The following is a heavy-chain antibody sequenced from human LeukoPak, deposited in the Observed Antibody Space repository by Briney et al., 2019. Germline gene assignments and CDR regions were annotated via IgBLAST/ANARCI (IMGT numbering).Heavy chain of an antibody. CDR3: ATGHVLLWFGESKSSPFDY. J-gene: IGHJ4*02. CDR1: GFTFDDYA. Sequence: GGSLRLSCAASGFTFDDYAMHWVRQAPGKGLEWVSGISWNSGSIGYADSVKGRFTISRDNAKNSLYLQMNSLRAEDTALYYCATGHVLLWFGESKSSPFDYWGQGTLVTVSS. CDR2: ISWNSGSI. D-gene: IGHD3-10*01. V-gene: IGHV3-9*01.